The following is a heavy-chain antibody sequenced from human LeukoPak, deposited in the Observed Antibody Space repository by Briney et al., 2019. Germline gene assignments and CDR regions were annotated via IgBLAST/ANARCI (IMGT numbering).Heavy chain of an antibody. V-gene: IGHV4-4*07. CDR2: IYTSGST. J-gene: IGHJ6*02. CDR1: GGSISSYY. D-gene: IGHD3-22*01. Sequence: SETMSLTCTVSGGSISSYYWSWIRQPAGKGLEWIGRIYTSGSTNYNPSLKSRVTMSVDTSKNQFSLKLSSVTAADTAVYYCASGDYYDSSGYYSHYYYGMDVWGQGTTVTVSS. CDR3: ASGDYYDSSGYYSHYYYGMDV.